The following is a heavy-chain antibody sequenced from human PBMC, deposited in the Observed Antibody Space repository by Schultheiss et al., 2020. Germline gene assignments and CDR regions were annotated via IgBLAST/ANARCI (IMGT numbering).Heavy chain of an antibody. V-gene: IGHV4-61*02. Sequence: SETLSLTCTVSGGSISSGSYYWGWIRQPPGKGLEWIGRIYTSGSTNYNPSLKSRVTISVDTSKNQFSLKLSSVTAADTAVYYCARSSGYDSVAFDIWGQGTMVTVSS. CDR1: GGSISSGSYY. CDR2: IYTSGST. J-gene: IGHJ3*02. D-gene: IGHD5-12*01. CDR3: ARSSGYDSVAFDI.